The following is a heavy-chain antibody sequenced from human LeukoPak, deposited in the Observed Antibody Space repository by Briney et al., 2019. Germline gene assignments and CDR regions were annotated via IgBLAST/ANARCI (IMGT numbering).Heavy chain of an antibody. D-gene: IGHD3-3*01. CDR3: ARGPHGGFVIIPTEF. V-gene: IGHV3-48*02. CDR2: INRGSSSI. Sequence: GGSLRLSCAASGFTFSSYSMNWVRQAPGKGLEWVSYINRGSSSIYYADSVKGRFTISRDDANNSLYLQMNSLRDEDTAVYYCARGPHGGFVIIPTEFWGQGTLVTVSS. J-gene: IGHJ4*02. CDR1: GFTFSSYS.